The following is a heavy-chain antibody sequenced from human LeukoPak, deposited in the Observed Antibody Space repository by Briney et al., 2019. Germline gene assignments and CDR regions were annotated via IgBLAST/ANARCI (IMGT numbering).Heavy chain of an antibody. Sequence: GGSLRLSCAASGFTVSSNYMSWVRQAPGKGLEWVSVIYSGGSTYYADSVKGRFTISRDNSKNTLYLQMSSLRAEDTAVYYCARGPRNHYYDSSGLLDYWGQGTLVTVSS. CDR2: IYSGGST. V-gene: IGHV3-53*01. CDR1: GFTVSSNY. CDR3: ARGPRNHYYDSSGLLDY. D-gene: IGHD3-22*01. J-gene: IGHJ4*02.